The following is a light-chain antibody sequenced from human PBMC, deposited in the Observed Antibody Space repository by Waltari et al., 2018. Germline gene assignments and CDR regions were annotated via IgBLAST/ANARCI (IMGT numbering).Light chain of an antibody. CDR3: QHYVRLPAT. Sequence: EIVLTQSPGSLSSSPGERVTLSCRASQRVSRALAGYQQKPGQAPRLLIFGASNRATGIPDRFSGSGSETYFSLTISRLEPEDFAVYYCQHYVRLPATFGRGTKVEIK. CDR1: QRVSRA. J-gene: IGKJ1*01. CDR2: GAS. V-gene: IGKV3-20*01.